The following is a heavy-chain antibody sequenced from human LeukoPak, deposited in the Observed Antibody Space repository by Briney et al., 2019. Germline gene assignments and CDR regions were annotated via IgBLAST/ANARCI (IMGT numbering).Heavy chain of an antibody. Sequence: GRSLRLSCAASGFTFSNYAMHWVRQAPGKGLEWVAVISYDGSNKYYADSVKGRFTISRDNSKNTLYLQMNSLRAEDTAVYYCARGPGEYYYYMDVWGKGTTVTISS. CDR1: GFTFSNYA. V-gene: IGHV3-30*04. D-gene: IGHD1-14*01. CDR3: ARGPGEYYYYMDV. CDR2: ISYDGSNK. J-gene: IGHJ6*03.